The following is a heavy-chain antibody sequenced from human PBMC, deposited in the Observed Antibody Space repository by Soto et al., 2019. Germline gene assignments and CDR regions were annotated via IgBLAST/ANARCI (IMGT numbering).Heavy chain of an antibody. J-gene: IGHJ6*02. CDR1: GFTFSSYG. CDR3: AREGGGVDTPYYGMDV. V-gene: IGHV3-33*01. CDR2: IWYDGSNK. Sequence: QVQLVESGGGVVQPGRSLRLSCAASGFTFSSYGMHWVRQAPGKGLEWVAVIWYDGSNKYYADSVKGRFTISRDNSKNTLYLQMNSLRAEDTAVYYCAREGGGVDTPYYGMDVWGQGTTVTVSS. D-gene: IGHD5-18*01.